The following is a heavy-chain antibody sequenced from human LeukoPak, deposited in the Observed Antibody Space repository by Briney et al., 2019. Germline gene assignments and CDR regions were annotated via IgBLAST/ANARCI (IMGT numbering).Heavy chain of an antibody. Sequence: GGSLRLSCAASGVTLSSYAMSWVRQAPGKGLEWVSAISGSGGSTYYADSVKGRFTISRDNSKNTLYLQMNSLRAEDTAVYYCAKDQQWELLRSPCDYWGQGTLVTVSS. CDR3: AKDQQWELLRSPCDY. J-gene: IGHJ4*02. CDR1: GVTLSSYA. D-gene: IGHD1-26*01. CDR2: ISGSGGST. V-gene: IGHV3-23*01.